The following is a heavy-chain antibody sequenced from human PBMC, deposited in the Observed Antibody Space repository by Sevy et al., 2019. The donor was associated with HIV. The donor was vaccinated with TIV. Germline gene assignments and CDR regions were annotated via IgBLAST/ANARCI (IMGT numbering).Heavy chain of an antibody. D-gene: IGHD3-10*01. J-gene: IGHJ4*02. CDR3: TTDLLDGSGSHYFDY. CDR1: GFTFSNAW. CDR2: IKSKTDGGTT. V-gene: IGHV3-15*01. Sequence: GGSLRLSCAASGFTFSNAWMSWVRQAPGKGLEWVGRIKSKTDGGTTDYAAPVKGRFTISRDDSKNTLYLQMNSLKTEDTAVYYCTTDLLDGSGSHYFDYWGQGTLVTVSS.